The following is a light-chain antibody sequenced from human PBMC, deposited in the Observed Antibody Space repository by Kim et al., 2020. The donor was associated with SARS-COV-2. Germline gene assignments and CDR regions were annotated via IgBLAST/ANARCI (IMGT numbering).Light chain of an antibody. V-gene: IGLV3-1*01. Sequence: SYELTQPPSVSVSPGHTASITCSGDKLGDRNVFWYQQRPGQSPMLVMYQDSKRPSGIPYRLSGSKSGNTATLTISGTQAMDEADYYCQAWDNSIWVFGGG. J-gene: IGLJ3*02. CDR1: KLGDRN. CDR3: QAWDNSIWV. CDR2: QDS.